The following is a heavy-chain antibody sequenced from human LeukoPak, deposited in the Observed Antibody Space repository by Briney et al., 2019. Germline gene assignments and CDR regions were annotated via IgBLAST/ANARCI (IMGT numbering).Heavy chain of an antibody. CDR2: IIPIFGTA. V-gene: IGHV1-69*05. J-gene: IGHJ4*02. D-gene: IGHD3-22*01. CDR1: GGTFSSYA. Sequence: GASVKVSCKASGGTFSSYAISWVRQAPGQGLEWMGGIIPIFGTANYAQKFQGRVTITTNESTSTAYMELSSLRSEDTAVYYCARELTTYYYDSSGSSLDYWGQGTLVTVSS. CDR3: ARELTTYYYDSSGSSLDY.